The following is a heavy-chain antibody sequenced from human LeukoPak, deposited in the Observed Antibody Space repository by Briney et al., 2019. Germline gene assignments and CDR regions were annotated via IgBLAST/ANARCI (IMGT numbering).Heavy chain of an antibody. CDR2: ISGSGGST. CDR3: AKGVGIAAAGFDY. V-gene: IGHV3-23*01. D-gene: IGHD6-13*01. J-gene: IGHJ4*02. CDR1: GFTFRSYA. Sequence: GGSLRLSCAASGFTFRSYAMSWVRQAPGKGLEWVSAISGSGGSTYYADSVKGRFTISRDNSKNTLYLQMNSLRAEDAAVYYCAKGVGIAAAGFDYWGQGTLVTVSS.